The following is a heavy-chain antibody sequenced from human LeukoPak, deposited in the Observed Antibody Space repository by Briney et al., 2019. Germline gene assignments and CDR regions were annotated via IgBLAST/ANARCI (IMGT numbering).Heavy chain of an antibody. J-gene: IGHJ6*02. CDR2: IYHSGST. CDR1: GYSISSGYY. Sequence: PSETLSLTCTVSGYSISSGYYWGWIRQPPGKGLEWIGSIYHSGSTYYNPSLKSRVTISVDTSKNQFSLKLSSVTAADTAVYYCARDLCSGGSCWNYYYYFVMDVWGQGTTVTVSS. CDR3: ARDLCSGGSCWNYYYYFVMDV. D-gene: IGHD2-15*01. V-gene: IGHV4-38-2*02.